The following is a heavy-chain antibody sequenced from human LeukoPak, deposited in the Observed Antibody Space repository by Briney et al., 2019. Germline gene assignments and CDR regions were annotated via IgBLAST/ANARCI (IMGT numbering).Heavy chain of an antibody. CDR2: INPNSGGT. Sequence: ASVKVSCKASGYTFTGYYMHWVRQAPGQGLEWMGWINPNSGGTNYAQKFQGRVTMTRGTSISTAYMELSRLRSDDTAVYYCAILPGGSGSYYNFDYWGQGTLVTVSS. J-gene: IGHJ4*02. CDR1: GYTFTGYY. V-gene: IGHV1-2*02. D-gene: IGHD3-10*01. CDR3: AILPGGSGSYYNFDY.